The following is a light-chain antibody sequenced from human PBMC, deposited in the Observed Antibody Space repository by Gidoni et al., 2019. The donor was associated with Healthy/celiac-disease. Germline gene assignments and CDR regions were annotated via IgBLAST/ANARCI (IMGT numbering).Light chain of an antibody. V-gene: IGLV1-40*01. J-gene: IGLJ1*01. CDR1: SSNIGAGYD. Sequence: QSVLTQPPSVCGAPGQRVTISCTGSSSNIGAGYDVHWSQQLPGTAPKLLIYGNINRPSGVPDRFSGSKSGTSASLAITGLQAEDEADYYCQSYDSSLSGSYVFGTGTKVTVL. CDR3: QSYDSSLSGSYV. CDR2: GNI.